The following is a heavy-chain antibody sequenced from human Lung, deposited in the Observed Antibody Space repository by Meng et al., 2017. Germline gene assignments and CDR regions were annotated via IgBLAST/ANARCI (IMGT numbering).Heavy chain of an antibody. CDR1: GFTFSTHW. CDR3: ARGGVTTDD. CDR2: ITGDGSST. J-gene: IGHJ4*02. Sequence: VQLVESGGGLVQPGGSLRLSVAASGFTFSTHWMHWVRQAPGKGLEWVSRITGDGSSTIYADSVQGRFTMSRDNAKNTLSLQMNSLRAEDTAVYYCARGGVTTDDWGQGTLVTVSS. D-gene: IGHD4-17*01. V-gene: IGHV3-74*01.